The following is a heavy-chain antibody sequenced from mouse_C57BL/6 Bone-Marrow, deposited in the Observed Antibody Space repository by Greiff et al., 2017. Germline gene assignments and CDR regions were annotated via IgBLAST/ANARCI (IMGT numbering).Heavy chain of an antibody. J-gene: IGHJ1*03. V-gene: IGHV5-12*01. CDR2: ISNGGGST. Sequence: EVQLVESGGGLVQPGGSLKLSCVASGFTFSDYYMYWVRQTPEKRLEWVAYISNGGGSTYYPDTVKGRFTISRDNAKNTLYLQMSRLKSEDTAMYYCARRRGYFDVWGTGTTVTVSS. CDR3: ARRRGYFDV. CDR1: GFTFSDYY.